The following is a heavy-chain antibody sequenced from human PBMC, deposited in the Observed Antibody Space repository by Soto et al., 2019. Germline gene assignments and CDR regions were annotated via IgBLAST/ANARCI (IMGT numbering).Heavy chain of an antibody. J-gene: IGHJ6*02. CDR1: GGSISSTKW. D-gene: IGHD1-26*01. Sequence: QVQLQESGPGLVKPSGTLSLTCAVSGGSISSTKWWSWVRQPPGKGLEWIGEIYHDGSTNYNPSLKSRVTISVDKSKNQFSLKLSSVTAADTAVYYCARDFPADGTGTDVWGQGTTVTVSS. V-gene: IGHV4-4*02. CDR2: IYHDGST. CDR3: ARDFPADGTGTDV.